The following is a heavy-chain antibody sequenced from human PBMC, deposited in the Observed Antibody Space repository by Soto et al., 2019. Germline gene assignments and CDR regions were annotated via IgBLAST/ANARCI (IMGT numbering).Heavy chain of an antibody. V-gene: IGHV4-59*01. CDR1: AGSISSYY. CDR2: IYYSGST. Sequence: SESRSCTGSVSAGSISSYYWSWLRQPPGKGLEWMGYIYYSGSTNYNPSLKSRVTISVNTSNNQFSLKRSSVTAAYTAVHYCPRGAGGYSYGLYGMDVWGQGTTVTVSS. D-gene: IGHD5-18*01. J-gene: IGHJ6*02. CDR3: PRGAGGYSYGLYGMDV.